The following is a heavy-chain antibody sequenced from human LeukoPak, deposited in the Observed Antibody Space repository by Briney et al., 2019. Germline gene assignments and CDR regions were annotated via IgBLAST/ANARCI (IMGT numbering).Heavy chain of an antibody. D-gene: IGHD3-10*01. Sequence: GASVKVSCKASGYTFTGYYMHWVRQAPGQGLEWMGWINPNSGGTNYAQKFQGRVTMTRDTSISTAYMELSRLRSDDTAVCYCASFDGRITMVRGVIPWGQGTLVTVSS. CDR1: GYTFTGYY. J-gene: IGHJ5*02. CDR3: ASFDGRITMVRGVIP. CDR2: INPNSGGT. V-gene: IGHV1-2*02.